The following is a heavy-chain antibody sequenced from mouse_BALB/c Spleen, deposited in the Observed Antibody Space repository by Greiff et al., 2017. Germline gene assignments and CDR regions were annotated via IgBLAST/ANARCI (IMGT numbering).Heavy chain of an antibody. CDR2: INPYNGGT. Sequence: EVQLQQSGPELVKPGASMKISCKASGYSFTGYTMNWVKQSHGKNLEWIGLINPYNGGTSYNQKFKGKATLTVDKSSSTAYMELLSLTSEDSAVYYCARRGIYYDYDGAWFAYWGQGTLVTVSA. CDR1: GYSFTGYT. CDR3: ARRGIYYDYDGAWFAY. D-gene: IGHD2-4*01. V-gene: IGHV1-18*01. J-gene: IGHJ3*01.